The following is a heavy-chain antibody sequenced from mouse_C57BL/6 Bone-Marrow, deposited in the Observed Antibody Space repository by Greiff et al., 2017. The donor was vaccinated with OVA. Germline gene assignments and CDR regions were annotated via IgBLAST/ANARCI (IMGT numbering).Heavy chain of an antibody. Sequence: VQVVESGAALVNLGASVKLSCQASGYTFTEYTLNGVKQRPGQGLGGIGRFYLGGGRSKYNEQFKDKATLTADKSSSTIYMVLSRSTSEDAAVYFCASDSMCFDYWGQGTTLTVSS. CDR3: ASDSMCFDY. D-gene: IGHD2-10*02. V-gene: IGHV1-62-2*01. J-gene: IGHJ2*01. CDR2: FYLGGGRS. CDR1: GYTFTEYT.